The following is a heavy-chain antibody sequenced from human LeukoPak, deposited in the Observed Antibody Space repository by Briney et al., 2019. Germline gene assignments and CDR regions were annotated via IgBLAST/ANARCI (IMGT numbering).Heavy chain of an antibody. CDR3: ARDQGSGWYYYYYGMDV. CDR1: GFTVSTNY. V-gene: IGHV3-66*01. Sequence: GSLRLSCAASGFTVSTNYMSWVRQAPGKGLEWVSVFYSGGTTYYADSVKGRFTISRDNAKNSLYLQMNSLRAEDTAVYYCARDQGSGWYYYYYGMDVWGQGTTVTVSS. CDR2: FYSGGTT. J-gene: IGHJ6*02. D-gene: IGHD6-19*01.